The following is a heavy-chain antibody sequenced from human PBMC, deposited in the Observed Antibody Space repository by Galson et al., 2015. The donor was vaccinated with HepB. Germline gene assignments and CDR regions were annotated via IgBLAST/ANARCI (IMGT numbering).Heavy chain of an antibody. D-gene: IGHD2-21*02. Sequence: PRLSCAASGFTFSNYSMSWVRQAPGKGLEWVSSVSGTTGITNYADSVKGRFTISRDNSKNTLDLQMNSLRVEDTAIYYCAKGPDGRILVTDVSYWGQGTLVTVSS. J-gene: IGHJ4*02. CDR1: GFTFSNYS. CDR2: VSGTTGIT. V-gene: IGHV3-23*01. CDR3: AKGPDGRILVTDVSY.